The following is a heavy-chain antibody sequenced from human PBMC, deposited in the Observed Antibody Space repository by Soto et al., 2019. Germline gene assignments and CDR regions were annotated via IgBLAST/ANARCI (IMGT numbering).Heavy chain of an antibody. J-gene: IGHJ5*02. CDR2: IYYSGST. CDR3: ARDRYSYGLFDP. V-gene: IGHV4-59*01. D-gene: IGHD5-18*01. Sequence: QVQLQESGPGLVKPSETLSLTCTVSGGSISSYYWSWIRQPPGKGLEWIGYIYYSGSTNYNPSLKSRVTISVDTSKNQFSLKLSSVTAADTAVYYCARDRYSYGLFDPWGQGTLVTVSS. CDR1: GGSISSYY.